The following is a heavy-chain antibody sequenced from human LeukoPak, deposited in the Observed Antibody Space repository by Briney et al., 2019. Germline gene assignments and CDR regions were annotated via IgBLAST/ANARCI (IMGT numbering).Heavy chain of an antibody. CDR1: GYTFTSYG. Sequence: ASVKVSCKASGYTFTSYGISWVRQAPGQGLEWMGWISAYNGNTNYAQKLQGRVTMTTDTSTSTTYMELRSLRSDDTAVYYCARDLEYGSGIYYENWYDPWGQGTLVTVSS. V-gene: IGHV1-18*01. J-gene: IGHJ5*02. D-gene: IGHD3-10*01. CDR3: ARDLEYGSGIYYENWYDP. CDR2: ISAYNGNT.